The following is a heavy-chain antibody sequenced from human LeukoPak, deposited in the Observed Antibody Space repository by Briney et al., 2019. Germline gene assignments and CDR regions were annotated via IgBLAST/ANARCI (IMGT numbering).Heavy chain of an antibody. D-gene: IGHD3-3*01. Sequence: PSETLSLTCAVYGGSFSGYYWSWIRQPPGKGLEWIGEINHSGSTNYNPSLKSRVTISVDTSKNQFSLELSSVTAADTAVYYCARGGLARNYDFWSGYYWALFAYWGQGTLVTVSS. CDR1: GGSFSGYY. V-gene: IGHV4-34*01. J-gene: IGHJ4*02. CDR2: INHSGST. CDR3: ARGGLARNYDFWSGYYWALFAY.